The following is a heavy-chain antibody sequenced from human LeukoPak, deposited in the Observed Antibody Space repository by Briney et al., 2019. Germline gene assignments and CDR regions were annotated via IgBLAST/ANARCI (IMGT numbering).Heavy chain of an antibody. D-gene: IGHD3-10*01. CDR3: AKDFDFVGSASYYFDY. CDR1: GFTLSSYA. Sequence: GGSLRLSCAASGFTLSSYAMSWVRQGPGKGLEWVSAVSVSGNTYHADSVKGRFTISRDSSKNTLYLQMNSLRAEDTAVYYCAKDFDFVGSASYYFDYWGQGTLVTVSS. V-gene: IGHV3-23*01. J-gene: IGHJ4*02. CDR2: VSVSGNT.